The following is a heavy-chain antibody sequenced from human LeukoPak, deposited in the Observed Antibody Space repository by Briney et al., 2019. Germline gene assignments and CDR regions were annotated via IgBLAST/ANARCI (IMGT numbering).Heavy chain of an antibody. D-gene: IGHD4/OR15-4a*01. CDR3: ARDLGTNYRNYNYGMDV. V-gene: IGHV4-59*01. Sequence: SETLSLTCTVSGGSISGFYWXWXXXPPGXGLEWIXXISYSGSTNYNPSLKSRVTMSVDTSKNQISLKLTSVTAADTALYYCARDLGTNYRNYNYGMDVWGQGTTVTVSS. CDR2: ISYSGST. J-gene: IGHJ6*02. CDR1: GGSISGFY.